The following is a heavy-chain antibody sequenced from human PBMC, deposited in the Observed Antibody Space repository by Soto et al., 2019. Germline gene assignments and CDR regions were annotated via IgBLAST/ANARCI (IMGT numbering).Heavy chain of an antibody. CDR3: ARGWYYYYGMDV. J-gene: IGHJ6*02. Sequence: PSETLSLTCTVSGGSIISSSYYLFCIRQPPGKGLEWIGSIYYSGSTYYNPSLKSRVTISVDTSKNQFSLKLSSVTAADTAVYYCARGWYYYYGMDVWGQGTTVTVSS. D-gene: IGHD6-19*01. V-gene: IGHV4-39*01. CDR1: GGSIISSSYY. CDR2: IYYSGST.